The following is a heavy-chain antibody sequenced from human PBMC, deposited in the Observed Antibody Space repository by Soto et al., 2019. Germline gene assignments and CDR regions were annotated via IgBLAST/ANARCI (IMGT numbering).Heavy chain of an antibody. V-gene: IGHV1-69*19. D-gene: IGHD3-10*01. CDR3: AREVQVHTPAFVY. J-gene: IGHJ4*02. CDR2: ISPMFGAA. Sequence: QVQLVQSGAEMKKPGSSVKVSCQSSGGTFNTYAMNWVRQAPGQGPGRMGAISPMFGAANYAPKFQGRVTITADESTGTSYMQLSSLTSEDTALYFCAREVQVHTPAFVYWGQGTLVTVSS. CDR1: GGTFNTYA.